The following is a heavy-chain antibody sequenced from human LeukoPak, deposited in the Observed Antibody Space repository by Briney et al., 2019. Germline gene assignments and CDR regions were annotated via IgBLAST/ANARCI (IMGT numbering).Heavy chain of an antibody. D-gene: IGHD2-2*01. CDR1: GFTFSSYA. CDR3: TTLPQDIVVVPAA. Sequence: GGSLRLSCAASGFTFSSYAMSWVRQAPGKGLEWVGRIKSKTDGGTTDYAAPVKGRFTISRDGSKNTLYLQMNSLKTEDTAAYYCTTLPQDIVVVPAAGGQGTLVTVSS. CDR2: IKSKTDGGTT. J-gene: IGHJ4*02. V-gene: IGHV3-15*01.